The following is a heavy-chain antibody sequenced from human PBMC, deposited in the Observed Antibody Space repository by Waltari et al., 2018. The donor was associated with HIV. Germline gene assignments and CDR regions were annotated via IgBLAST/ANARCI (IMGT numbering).Heavy chain of an antibody. Sequence: EMWFVESGGGLVQPGGFLRLSCAASSFTFKNYWMRWVRQVPGKGLEWLANINEDGSEKYYVDFVKGRFTISRDNAKNLLYLQMDSLRVEDAAVYYCTRGPDDCKKGVCYGFDVWGQGTMVTVSS. J-gene: IGHJ3*01. D-gene: IGHD2-8*01. CDR1: SFTFKNYW. V-gene: IGHV3-7*01. CDR2: INEDGSEK. CDR3: TRGPDDCKKGVCYGFDV.